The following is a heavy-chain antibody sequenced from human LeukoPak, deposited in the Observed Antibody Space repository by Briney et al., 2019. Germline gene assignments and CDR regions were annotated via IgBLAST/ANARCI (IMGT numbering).Heavy chain of an antibody. D-gene: IGHD4-17*01. J-gene: IGHJ4*02. Sequence: PSETLSLTCTVSGRSINNYYWSWIRQAPGRALEFLGYIYYTGSTSYNPSLKSRVTVSVDTSKNQFSLKLSSVTAADTAVYYCARTYGDYSFDSWGQGTLVTVSS. CDR1: GRSINNYY. CDR2: IYYTGST. CDR3: ARTYGDYSFDS. V-gene: IGHV4-59*01.